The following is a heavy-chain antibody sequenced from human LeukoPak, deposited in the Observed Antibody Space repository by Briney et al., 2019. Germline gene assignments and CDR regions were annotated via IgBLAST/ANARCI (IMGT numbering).Heavy chain of an antibody. CDR2: FDPEDGET. CDR3: ATETVQWELLAY. D-gene: IGHD1-26*01. V-gene: IGHV1-24*01. J-gene: IGHJ4*02. Sequence: GASVKVSCKVSGYTFTELSMHWVRQAPGKGFEWMGGFDPEDGETIYAQKFQGRVTMTEDTSTDTAYMELSSLRSEDTAVYYCATETVQWELLAYWGQGTLVTVSS. CDR1: GYTFTELS.